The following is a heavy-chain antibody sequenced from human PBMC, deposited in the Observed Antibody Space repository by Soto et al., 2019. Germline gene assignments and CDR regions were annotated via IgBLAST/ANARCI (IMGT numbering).Heavy chain of an antibody. CDR1: GGSISSSSYY. D-gene: IGHD1-1*01. V-gene: IGHV4-39*01. CDR2: IYYSGST. CDR3: ARGTTGTTPGYYCFDP. J-gene: IGHJ5*02. Sequence: SETLSLTCTVSGGSISSSSYYWGWIRQPPGKGLEWIGSIYYSGSTYYNPSLKSRVTISVDTSKNQFSLKLSSVTAADTAVYYCARGTTGTTPGYYCFDPWGQGTLVTVSS.